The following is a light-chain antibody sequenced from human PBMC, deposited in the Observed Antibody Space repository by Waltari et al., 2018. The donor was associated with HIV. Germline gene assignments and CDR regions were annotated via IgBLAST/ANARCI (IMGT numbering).Light chain of an antibody. CDR3: QSADSSGTWV. CDR2: KDT. CDR1: SLPKQY. Sequence: SYELTQPPSVSVSPGQTARNTCSGESLPKQYAYWYHQKPGQAPLLVIYKDTERPSGIPERFSGSSSGTTVTLTISGVQAEDEADYYCQSADSSGTWVFGGGTKLTVL. J-gene: IGLJ3*02. V-gene: IGLV3-25*03.